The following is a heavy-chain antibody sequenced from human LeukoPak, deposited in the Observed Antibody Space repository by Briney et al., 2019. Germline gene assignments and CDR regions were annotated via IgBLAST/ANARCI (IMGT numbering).Heavy chain of an antibody. CDR2: INSQSNYI. CDR3: AREDLYTGYQVIDY. D-gene: IGHD5-12*01. J-gene: IGHJ4*02. V-gene: IGHV3-21*01. CDR1: GFTFKSHS. Sequence: GSLRLSCVASGFTFKSHSMNWVRQAPGKGLEWVSSINSQSNYIFYSDSVKGRFTISRDNAKNSLYLQMNSLRVEDTALYFCAREDLYTGYQVIDYWGQGTLVTVSS.